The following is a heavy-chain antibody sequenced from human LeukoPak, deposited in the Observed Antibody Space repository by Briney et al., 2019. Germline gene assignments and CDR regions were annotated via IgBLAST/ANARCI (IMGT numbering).Heavy chain of an antibody. J-gene: IGHJ4*02. CDR2: IIPILGIA. D-gene: IGHD3-10*02. CDR1: GGTFSSYA. CDR3: AKDMFLMPGSETKFDY. Sequence: SVKVSCKASGGTFSSYAISWVRQAPGQGLEWMGRIIPILGIANYAQKFQGRVTITADKSTSTAYMELSSLRSEDTALYYCAKDMFLMPGSETKFDYWGQGTLVTVSS. V-gene: IGHV1-69*04.